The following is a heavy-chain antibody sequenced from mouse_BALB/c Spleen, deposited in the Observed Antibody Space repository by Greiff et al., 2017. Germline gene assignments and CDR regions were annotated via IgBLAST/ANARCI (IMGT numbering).Heavy chain of an antibody. Sequence: EVKVVESGGGLVKPGGSLKLSCAASGFTFSSYAMSWVRQSPEKRLAWVAEISSGGSYTYYPDTVTGRFTISRDNAKNTLYLEMSSLRSEDTAMYYCARAYDYHFDYWGQGTTLTVSS. V-gene: IGHV5-9-4*01. CDR1: GFTFSSYA. CDR3: ARAYDYHFDY. CDR2: ISSGGSYT. D-gene: IGHD2-4*01. J-gene: IGHJ2*01.